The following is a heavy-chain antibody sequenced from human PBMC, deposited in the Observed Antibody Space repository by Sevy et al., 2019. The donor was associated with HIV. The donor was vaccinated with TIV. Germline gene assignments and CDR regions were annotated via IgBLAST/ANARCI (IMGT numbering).Heavy chain of an antibody. CDR3: AGDKSATAVDY. Sequence: GGSLRLSCAASGFTFSSYWMHWVRQAPGKGLGWVSHINSDGSKTGYGDSVKGRFTISRDNAKNTLYLQMNSLRAEDTAVYYCAGDKSATAVDYWGQGTLVTVSS. J-gene: IGHJ4*02. CDR2: INSDGSKT. CDR1: GFTFSSYW. V-gene: IGHV3-74*01. D-gene: IGHD6-25*01.